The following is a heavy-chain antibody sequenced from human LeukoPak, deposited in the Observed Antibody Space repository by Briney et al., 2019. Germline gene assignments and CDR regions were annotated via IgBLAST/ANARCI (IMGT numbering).Heavy chain of an antibody. J-gene: IGHJ3*02. D-gene: IGHD3-3*01. CDR3: ARAMEVAFDI. CDR2: ISAYNGNT. V-gene: IGHV1-18*04. CDR1: GYTFTGYY. Sequence: ASVKVSCKASGYTFTGYYMHWVRQAPGQGLEWMGWISAYNGNTNYAQKLHGRVTMTTDTSTSTAYMELRSLRSDDTAVYYCARAMEVAFDIWGQGTMVTVSS.